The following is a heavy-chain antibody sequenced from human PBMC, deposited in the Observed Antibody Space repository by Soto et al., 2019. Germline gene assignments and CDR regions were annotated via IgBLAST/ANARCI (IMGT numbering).Heavy chain of an antibody. D-gene: IGHD3-10*01. CDR3: ASPSYGSGNFY. CDR2: INAGNGYT. CDR1: GYTFSNYL. Sequence: QVQLVQSGAEVTKPGASVRVSCKASGYTFSNYLLHWVRQAPGQGLEWMGWINAGNGYTKYSQKLQGRVTLTRDTSADTVYMELSSLRSEDTAVYYCASPSYGSGNFYWGQGTLVTVSS. V-gene: IGHV1-3*01. J-gene: IGHJ4*02.